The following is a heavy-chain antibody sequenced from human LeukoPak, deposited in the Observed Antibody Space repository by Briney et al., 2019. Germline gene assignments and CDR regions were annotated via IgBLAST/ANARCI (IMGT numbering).Heavy chain of an antibody. D-gene: IGHD3-10*01. Sequence: SETLSLTCTVSGGFIGSFYWNWIRQPPGKGLEWIGNIYHSGGTNYNPSLKSRVTILVDTSKNQTSLKLISMTVADTAVYYYWRGSVLLSMDGWGKGTTVTISS. J-gene: IGHJ6*03. CDR2: IYHSGGT. V-gene: IGHV4-59*01. CDR1: GGFIGSFY. CDR3: WRGSVLLSMDG.